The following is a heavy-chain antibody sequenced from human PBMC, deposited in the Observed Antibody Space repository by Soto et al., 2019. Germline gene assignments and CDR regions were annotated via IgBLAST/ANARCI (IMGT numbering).Heavy chain of an antibody. V-gene: IGHV5-51*01. CDR1: GYSFTSYW. J-gene: IGHJ5*02. CDR2: IYPGDSDT. Sequence: GESLQISCQGSGYSFTSYWIGWVRQMPGKGLEWMGIIYPGDSDTRYSPSFQGQVTISADKSISTAYLQWSSLKASDTAMYYCARSPITMVRGVIISGWFDPWGQGTLVTVSS. D-gene: IGHD3-10*01. CDR3: ARSPITMVRGVIISGWFDP.